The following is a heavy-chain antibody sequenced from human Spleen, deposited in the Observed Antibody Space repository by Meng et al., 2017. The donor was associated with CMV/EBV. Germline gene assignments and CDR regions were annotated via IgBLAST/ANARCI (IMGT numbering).Heavy chain of an antibody. Sequence: GGSLRLSCAASGFTFSAYAMNWVRQAPGKGLEWVSSISTTSAYIYYADSLKGRFTISRDNAKNSLYLQMNSLKAEDTAVYYCARDTYYDYLNHFDYWGQGTLVTVSS. CDR1: GFTFSAYA. J-gene: IGHJ4*02. CDR2: ISTTSAYI. CDR3: ARDTYYDYLNHFDY. D-gene: IGHD3-9*01. V-gene: IGHV3-21*06.